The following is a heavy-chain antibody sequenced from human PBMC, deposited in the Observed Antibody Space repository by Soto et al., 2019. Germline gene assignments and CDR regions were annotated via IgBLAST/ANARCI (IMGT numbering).Heavy chain of an antibody. Sequence: SETLSLTCAVSGGSISSSNWWSWVRRPPGKGLEWIGEIYHSGSTNYNPSLKSRVTISADKSKNQFSLKLSSVTAADTAVYYCARVSYGYSDDWGQGTLVTVSS. V-gene: IGHV4-4*02. D-gene: IGHD5-18*01. CDR1: GGSISSSNW. J-gene: IGHJ4*02. CDR3: ARVSYGYSDD. CDR2: IYHSGST.